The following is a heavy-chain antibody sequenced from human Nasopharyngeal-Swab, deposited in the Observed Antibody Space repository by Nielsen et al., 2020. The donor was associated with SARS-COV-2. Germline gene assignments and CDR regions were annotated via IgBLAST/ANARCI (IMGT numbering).Heavy chain of an antibody. J-gene: IGHJ6*02. CDR2: ISWNSGSI. Sequence: GRQAPGKGREWVSGISWNSGSIGYADTVKGRFTISRDNAKNSLYLQMNSLRAEDTALYYCAKVVAAHYYYYGMDVWGQGTTVTVSS. D-gene: IGHD2-15*01. V-gene: IGHV3-9*01. CDR3: AKVVAAHYYYYGMDV.